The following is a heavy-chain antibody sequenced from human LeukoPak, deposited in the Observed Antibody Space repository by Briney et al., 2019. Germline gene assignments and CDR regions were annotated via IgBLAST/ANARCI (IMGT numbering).Heavy chain of an antibody. Sequence: SETLSLTCTVSGGSVSSGSYYLSWIREPPGKGLEWIGYIYYSGSTYYNPSLKSRVTISVDTSKNQFSLKLSSVTAADTAVYYCARGLNFGWFDPWGQGTLVTVSS. V-gene: IGHV4-61*01. J-gene: IGHJ5*02. CDR2: IYYSGST. D-gene: IGHD3/OR15-3a*01. CDR1: GGSVSSGSYY. CDR3: ARGLNFGWFDP.